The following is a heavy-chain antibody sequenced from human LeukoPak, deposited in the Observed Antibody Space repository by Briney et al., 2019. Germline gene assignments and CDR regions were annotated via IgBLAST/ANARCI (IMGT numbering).Heavy chain of an antibody. J-gene: IGHJ4*02. V-gene: IGHV4-59*11. D-gene: IGHD5-18*01. CDR3: ARGEGAYSSDSFDY. CDR1: GGSISSHY. Sequence: SETLSLTCTVSGGSISSHYWSWIRQPPGKGLEWIGYIYYSGNTNYNPSHKSRVTISVDTSKNQFSLKLSSVTDADTAVYYCARGEGAYSSDSFDYWGQGILVTVSS. CDR2: IYYSGNT.